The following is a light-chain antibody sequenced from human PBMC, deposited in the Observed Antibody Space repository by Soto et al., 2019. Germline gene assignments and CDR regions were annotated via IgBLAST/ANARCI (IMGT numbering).Light chain of an antibody. CDR1: QSVSSSY. CDR3: QQYGSSSIT. J-gene: IGKJ5*01. Sequence: EIVLTQSPGTLSLSPGERATLSCRASQSVSSSYLAWYQQKPGQAPRLLIYGASSRATGIPDRFSGSGSGTDFTLTISRLEPEDFAVYYCQQYGSSSITCGQGTRREIK. V-gene: IGKV3-20*01. CDR2: GAS.